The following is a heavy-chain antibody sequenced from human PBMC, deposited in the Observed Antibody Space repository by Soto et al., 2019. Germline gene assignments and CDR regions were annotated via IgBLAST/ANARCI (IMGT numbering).Heavy chain of an antibody. CDR2: ISAYNGNT. D-gene: IGHD6-19*01. Sequence: AASVKVSCKASGYTFTSYGISWVRQAPGQGLEWMGWISAYNGNTNYAQKLQGRVTMTTDTSTSTAYMELRSLRSDDTAVYYCARDMAVAGTPYYYYYYGMDVWGQGTTVTVSS. V-gene: IGHV1-18*04. CDR1: GYTFTSYG. CDR3: ARDMAVAGTPYYYYYYGMDV. J-gene: IGHJ6*02.